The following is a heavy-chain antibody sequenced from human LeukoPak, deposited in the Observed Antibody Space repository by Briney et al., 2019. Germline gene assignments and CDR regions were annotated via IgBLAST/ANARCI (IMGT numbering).Heavy chain of an antibody. Sequence: GGSLRLSCAASGFTFSSYSMNWVRQAPGKGLEWVSYISSSSSTKYYADSVKGRFTISRDNAKNSLYLQMNSLRAEDTGVYYCARDRPFGEMDYWGQGTLVTVSS. CDR2: ISSSSSTK. J-gene: IGHJ4*02. V-gene: IGHV3-48*01. D-gene: IGHD3-10*01. CDR3: ARDRPFGEMDY. CDR1: GFTFSSYS.